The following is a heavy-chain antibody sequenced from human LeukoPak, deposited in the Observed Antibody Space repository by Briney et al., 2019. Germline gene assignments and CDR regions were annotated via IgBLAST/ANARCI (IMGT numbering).Heavy chain of an antibody. V-gene: IGHV3-20*04. CDR1: GITFDDYG. Sequence: GGSLRLSCAASGITFDDYGMSWVRQAPGKGLEWVSGINWNGGSTGYADSVKGRFTISRDNAKNSLYLQMNSLRAEDTALYYCARGGFSITMIVVVTPIDYWGQGALVTVSS. CDR3: ARGGFSITMIVVVTPIDY. D-gene: IGHD3-22*01. J-gene: IGHJ4*02. CDR2: INWNGGST.